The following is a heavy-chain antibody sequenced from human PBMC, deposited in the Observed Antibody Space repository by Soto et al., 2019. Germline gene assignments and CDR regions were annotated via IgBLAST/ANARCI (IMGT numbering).Heavy chain of an antibody. V-gene: IGHV3-7*01. D-gene: IGHD2-2*01. J-gene: IGHJ4*02. Sequence: EVQLVESGGGWVQPGGSLRLSCAASGFSFRDAWMSWVRQAPGKGPEWVAKIKTDGSEKYYVDSVKGRFTISRDNARSSLYLQMNSLTADDTAVYYCATNAFWGQGSLVTVSS. CDR3: ATNAF. CDR1: GFSFRDAW. CDR2: IKTDGSEK.